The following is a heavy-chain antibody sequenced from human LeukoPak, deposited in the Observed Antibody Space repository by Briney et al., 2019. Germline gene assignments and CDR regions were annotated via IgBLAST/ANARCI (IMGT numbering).Heavy chain of an antibody. CDR3: ARDHSSSWYGHYYYMDV. Sequence: KPSETLSLTCTVSGGSINNYYWSWIRQPPGKGLEWIGYIYYSGSTNYNPSLKSRVTISVDTSKNQFSLKLSSVTAADTAVYYCARDHSSSWYGHYYYMDVWGKGTTVTVSS. D-gene: IGHD6-13*01. V-gene: IGHV4-59*01. J-gene: IGHJ6*03. CDR2: IYYSGST. CDR1: GGSINNYY.